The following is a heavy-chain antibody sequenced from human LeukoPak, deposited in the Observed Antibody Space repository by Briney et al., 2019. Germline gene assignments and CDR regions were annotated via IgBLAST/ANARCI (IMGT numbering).Heavy chain of an antibody. CDR2: ISAYNGNT. J-gene: IGHJ4*02. V-gene: IGHV1-18*04. CDR3: ARARWSVRGVPYYFDY. D-gene: IGHD3-10*01. CDR1: GYTFTSYG. Sequence: ASVKVSCKASGYTFTSYGISWVRQAPGQGLEWMGWISAYNGNTNYAQKLQGRATMTTDTSTSTAYMELRSLRSDDTAVYYCARARWSVRGVPYYFDYWGQGTLVTVSS.